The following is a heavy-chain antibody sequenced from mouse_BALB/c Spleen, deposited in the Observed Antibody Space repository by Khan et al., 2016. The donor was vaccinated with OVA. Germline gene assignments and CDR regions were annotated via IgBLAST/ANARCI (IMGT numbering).Heavy chain of an antibody. V-gene: IGHV3-6*02. J-gene: IGHJ2*01. CDR2: ISYDGSN. Sequence: EVQLQESGPGLVKPSQSLSLTCSVTGYSITSGYYWNWIRQFPGNKLEWMGYISYDGSNNYNPSLKNRISITRDTSKNQFFLKLNSVTTEDTATYYCATLQRPLEYWGQGTTLTVSS. D-gene: IGHD1-2*01. CDR3: ATLQRPLEY. CDR1: GYSITSGYY.